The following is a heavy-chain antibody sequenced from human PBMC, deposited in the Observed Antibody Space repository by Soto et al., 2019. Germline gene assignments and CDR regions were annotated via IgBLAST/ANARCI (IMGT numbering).Heavy chain of an antibody. Sequence: EVQLVESGGGLVQPGGSLRLSCAASGFTFSSYSMNWVRQAPGKGLELVSYISSRSSTIYYADSVKGRFTISRDNAKNSLYLQMNSLRAEDTAVYYCARDPDSSGWYGLFQHWGQGTLVNVSS. V-gene: IGHV3-48*01. D-gene: IGHD6-19*01. CDR1: GFTFSSYS. CDR2: ISSRSSTI. J-gene: IGHJ1*01. CDR3: ARDPDSSGWYGLFQH.